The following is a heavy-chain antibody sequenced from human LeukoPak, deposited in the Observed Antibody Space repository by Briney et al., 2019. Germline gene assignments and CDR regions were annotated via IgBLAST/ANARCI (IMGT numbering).Heavy chain of an antibody. J-gene: IGHJ4*02. CDR3: ARLRFDFWSGYTHPYFDY. Sequence: KAGGSLRLSCAASGFTFSSYWMSWVRQAPGKGLEWIGSIYYSGTTYYNPSLKSRVTISVDTSKIQFSLKLSSVAATDTAVYFCARLRFDFWSGYTHPYFDYWGQGTLVTVSS. CDR2: IYYSGTT. V-gene: IGHV4-39*01. CDR1: GFTFSSYW. D-gene: IGHD3-3*01.